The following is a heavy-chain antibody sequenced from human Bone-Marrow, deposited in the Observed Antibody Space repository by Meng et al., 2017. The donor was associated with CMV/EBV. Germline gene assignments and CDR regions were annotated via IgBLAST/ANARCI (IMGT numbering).Heavy chain of an antibody. CDR3: ASSWNYYFDY. J-gene: IGHJ4*02. CDR1: GFTFSSYA. CDR2: ISSNGGST. Sequence: GESLKISCAASGFTFSSYAMHWVRQAPGKGLEYVSAISSNGGSTYYADSVKGRFTISRDNSKNTLYLQMNSLRVEDTAVYYCASSWNYYFDYWGQGTLVTVSS. D-gene: IGHD1-7*01. V-gene: IGHV3-64*02.